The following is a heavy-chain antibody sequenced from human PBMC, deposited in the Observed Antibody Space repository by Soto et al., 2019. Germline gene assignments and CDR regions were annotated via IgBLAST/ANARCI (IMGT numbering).Heavy chain of an antibody. CDR3: ARDPRRGSGSYLFDY. J-gene: IGHJ4*02. D-gene: IGHD3-10*01. CDR1: GFTFSSYA. Sequence: GGSLRLSCAASGFTFSSYAMHWVRQAPGKGLEWVAVISYDGSNKYYADSVKGRFTISRDNSKNTLYLQMNSLRAEDTAVYYCARDPRRGSGSYLFDYWGQGTLVTVSS. CDR2: ISYDGSNK. V-gene: IGHV3-30-3*01.